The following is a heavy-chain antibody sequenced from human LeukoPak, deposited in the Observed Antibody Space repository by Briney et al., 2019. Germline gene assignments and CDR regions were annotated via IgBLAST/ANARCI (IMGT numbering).Heavy chain of an antibody. Sequence: TGGSLRLSCAASGFTFSSYWMHWVRQAPGKGLVWVSRINSDGSSTGYADSVKGRFTISRDNAKNTLYLQMNSLRAEDTAVYFCARESFTTIVVINNDAFDIWGQGTMVTVSS. D-gene: IGHD3-22*01. V-gene: IGHV3-74*01. CDR1: GFTFSSYW. CDR2: INSDGSST. J-gene: IGHJ3*02. CDR3: ARESFTTIVVINNDAFDI.